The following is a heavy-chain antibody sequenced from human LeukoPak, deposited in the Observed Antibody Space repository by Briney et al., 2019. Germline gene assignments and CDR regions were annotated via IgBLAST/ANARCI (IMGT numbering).Heavy chain of an antibody. D-gene: IGHD6-13*01. J-gene: IGHJ4*02. CDR2: IVVGSGNT. Sequence: SVKVSCKASGFTFTSSAVQWVRQARGQRLEWIGWIVVGSGNTNYAQKFQERVTITRDMSTSTAYMELSSLRSENTAVYYCAAVPKGPQPGIAAAIDYWGQGTLVTVSS. CDR3: AAVPKGPQPGIAAAIDY. V-gene: IGHV1-58*01. CDR1: GFTFTSSA.